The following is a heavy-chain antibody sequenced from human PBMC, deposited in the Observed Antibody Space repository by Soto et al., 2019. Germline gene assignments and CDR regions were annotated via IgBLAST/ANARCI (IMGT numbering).Heavy chain of an antibody. J-gene: IGHJ6*02. CDR3: ARDHITGTEVGMDV. D-gene: IGHD1-20*01. Sequence: SETLSLTCTVSGGSISSGGYYWSWIRQHPGKGLEWIGYIYYSGSTYYNPSLKSRVTISVDTSKNQLSLKLSSVTAADTAVYYCARDHITGTEVGMDVWGQGTTVTVSS. V-gene: IGHV4-31*03. CDR2: IYYSGST. CDR1: GGSISSGGYY.